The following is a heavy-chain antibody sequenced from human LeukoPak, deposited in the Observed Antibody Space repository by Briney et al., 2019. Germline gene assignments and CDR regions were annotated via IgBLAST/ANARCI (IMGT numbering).Heavy chain of an antibody. D-gene: IGHD3-22*01. J-gene: IGHJ4*02. Sequence: HWASVTVSCKASGYTFTGYYMHWVRQAPGQGLEWMGWINTNSGGTNYAQKFQGRVTMTRDTSISTAYMELSRLRSDDTAVYYCARYLTYYYDSSGDQYFDYWGQGTLVTVSS. V-gene: IGHV1-2*02. CDR3: ARYLTYYYDSSGDQYFDY. CDR1: GYTFTGYY. CDR2: INTNSGGT.